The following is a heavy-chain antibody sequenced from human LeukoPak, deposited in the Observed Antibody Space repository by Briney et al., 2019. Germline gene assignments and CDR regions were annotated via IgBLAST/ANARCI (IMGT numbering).Heavy chain of an antibody. CDR1: GYSISSGYY. Sequence: SETLSLTCTVSGYSISSGYYWGWIRQPPGKGLEWIGSIYHSGSTYYNPSLKSRVTISVDTSKNQFSLKLSSVTAADTAVYYCARVKWELPYRSEMYYFDYWGQGTLVTVSS. J-gene: IGHJ4*02. CDR3: ARVKWELPYRSEMYYFDY. CDR2: IYHSGST. D-gene: IGHD1-26*01. V-gene: IGHV4-38-2*02.